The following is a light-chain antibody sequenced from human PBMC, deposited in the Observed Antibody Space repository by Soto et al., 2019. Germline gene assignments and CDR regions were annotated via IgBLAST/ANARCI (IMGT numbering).Light chain of an antibody. Sequence: IGVTQSPATLSVSPWERVTLSCRASQSVSSRLAWYHQKPGQSPRLLIYGASTRATGIPARFSGSGSGTEFTLTISSLQSEDFGLYYCHQYNNFWTFGQGTKVDI. J-gene: IGKJ1*01. CDR2: GAS. CDR1: QSVSSR. V-gene: IGKV3-15*01. CDR3: HQYNNFWT.